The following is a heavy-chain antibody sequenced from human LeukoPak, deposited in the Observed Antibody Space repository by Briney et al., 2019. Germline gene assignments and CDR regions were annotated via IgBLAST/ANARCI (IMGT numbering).Heavy chain of an antibody. J-gene: IGHJ5*02. CDR1: GYTFTSYD. Sequence: GASVKVSCKASGYTFTSYDINWVRQATGQGLEWMGWMNPNSGNTGYAQKFQGRVTMTRNTSISTAYMELSSLRSEDTAVYYCARGNIEDYYGSGSQKWFDPWGQGTLVTVTS. D-gene: IGHD3-10*01. V-gene: IGHV1-8*01. CDR2: MNPNSGNT. CDR3: ARGNIEDYYGSGSQKWFDP.